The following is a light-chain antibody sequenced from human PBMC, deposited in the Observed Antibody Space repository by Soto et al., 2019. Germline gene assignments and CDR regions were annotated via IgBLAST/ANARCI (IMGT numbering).Light chain of an antibody. J-gene: IGLJ3*02. CDR2: EVT. CDR1: SSDVGAYKY. V-gene: IGLV2-8*01. Sequence: QSALPQPPSASGSPGQSVTTSCTGTSSDVGAYKYVSWYQQYPGKAPKLMIYEVTKRPSGVPDRFSGSKSGNTASLTVSGLQSEDEDDYYCTSYVGNDIWVFGGGTKLTVL. CDR3: TSYVGNDIWV.